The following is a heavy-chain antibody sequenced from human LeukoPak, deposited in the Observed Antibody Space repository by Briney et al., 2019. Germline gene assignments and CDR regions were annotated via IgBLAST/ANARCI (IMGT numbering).Heavy chain of an antibody. V-gene: IGHV4-39*01. J-gene: IGHJ3*02. CDR2: IYNSANT. CDR1: GDSISSSSYC. Sequence: SETLSLTCTVSGDSISSSSYCWDWIRQPPGKGLVWIGNIYNSANTHYNPSLKTRITMSVDTSKNQFSLKLNSVTAADTGIYYCARHSRSGYIGYENAFDIWGQGTMVTVSS. D-gene: IGHD5-12*01. CDR3: ARHSRSGYIGYENAFDI.